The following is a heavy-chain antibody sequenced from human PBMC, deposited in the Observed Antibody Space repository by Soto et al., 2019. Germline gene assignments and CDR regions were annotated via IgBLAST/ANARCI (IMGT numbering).Heavy chain of an antibody. CDR1: GGSFSGYY. V-gene: IGHV4-34*01. J-gene: IGHJ2*01. CDR2: INHSGST. Sequence: QVQLQQWGAGLLKPSETLSLTCAVYGGSFSGYYWSWIRQPPGKGLEWIGEINHSGSTNYNPSLKSRVTISGDTSKNQFSLKLSSVTAADTAVYYCARNIDYGDYVKVWYFDLWGRGTLVTVSS. D-gene: IGHD4-17*01. CDR3: ARNIDYGDYVKVWYFDL.